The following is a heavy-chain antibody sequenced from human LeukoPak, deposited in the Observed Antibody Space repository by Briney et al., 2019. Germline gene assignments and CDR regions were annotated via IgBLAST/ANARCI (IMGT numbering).Heavy chain of an antibody. D-gene: IGHD6-19*01. CDR3: ASEVGIAVATGAIDY. Sequence: GASVKVSCKASGYTFTSYYMHWVRQAPGQGLEWMGIINPSGGSTSYAQKFQGRVTMTRDMSTSTVYMELSSLRSEDTAVYYCASEVGIAVATGAIDYWGQGTLVTVSS. V-gene: IGHV1-46*01. CDR2: INPSGGST. CDR1: GYTFTSYY. J-gene: IGHJ4*02.